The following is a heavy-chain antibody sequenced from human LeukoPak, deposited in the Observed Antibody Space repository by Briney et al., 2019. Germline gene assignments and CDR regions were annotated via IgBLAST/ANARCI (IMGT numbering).Heavy chain of an antibody. J-gene: IGHJ4*02. CDR1: GFTFSSYA. CDR2: ISGSGGST. Sequence: PGGSLRLSCAASGFTFSSYAMSWVRQAPGKGLEWVSAISGSGGSTYYADSVKGRFTISRDNSKNTLYLQMGSLRAEDMAVYYCARVGSSWSHLDYFDYWGQGTLVTVSS. D-gene: IGHD6-13*01. V-gene: IGHV3-23*01. CDR3: ARVGSSWSHLDYFDY.